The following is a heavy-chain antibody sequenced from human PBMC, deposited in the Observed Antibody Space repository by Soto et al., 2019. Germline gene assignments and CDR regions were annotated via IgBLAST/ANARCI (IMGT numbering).Heavy chain of an antibody. CDR2: IRSKAYGGTT. D-gene: IGHD3-16*01. Sequence: GGSLRLSCTASGFTFGDYAMSWFRQAPGKGLEWVGFIRSKAYGGTTEYAASVKGRFTISRDDSKSIAYLQMNSLKTEDTAVYYCTRDWGSGSPYYYYYMDVWGKGTTVTVSS. CDR1: GFTFGDYA. J-gene: IGHJ6*03. V-gene: IGHV3-49*03. CDR3: TRDWGSGSPYYYYYMDV.